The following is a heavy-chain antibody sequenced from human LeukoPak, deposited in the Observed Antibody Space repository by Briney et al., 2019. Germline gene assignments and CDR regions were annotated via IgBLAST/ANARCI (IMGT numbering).Heavy chain of an antibody. J-gene: IGHJ6*03. CDR2: IIPIFGTA. V-gene: IGHV1-69*13. Sequence: LVKVSCKASGGTFSSSAISWVRQAPGQGLEWMGGIIPIFGTANYAQKFQGRVTITADESTSTAYMELSSLRSEDTAVYYCARVERITGIGWSTHYYYYYMDVWGKGTTVTISS. D-gene: IGHD1-20*01. CDR1: GGTFSSSA. CDR3: ARVERITGIGWSTHYYYYYMDV.